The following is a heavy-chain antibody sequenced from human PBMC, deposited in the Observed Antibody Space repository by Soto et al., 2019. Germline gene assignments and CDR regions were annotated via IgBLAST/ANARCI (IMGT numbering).Heavy chain of an antibody. CDR1: GFTFSSYS. CDR2: ISRSSNTI. D-gene: IGHD5-18*01. V-gene: IGHV3-48*01. J-gene: IGHJ4*02. Sequence: GGSLRLSCAASGFTFSSYSMNWVRQAPGKGLEWVSFISRSSNTIYYADSVKGRFTISRDNAKNSLYLQMNSLRAEDTAVYYCARGYIYGDFDYWGQGTLVTVSS. CDR3: ARGYIYGDFDY.